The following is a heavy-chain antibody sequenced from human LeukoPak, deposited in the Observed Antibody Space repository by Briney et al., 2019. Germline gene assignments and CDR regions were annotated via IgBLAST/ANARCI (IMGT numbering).Heavy chain of an antibody. J-gene: IGHJ6*03. D-gene: IGHD3-10*01. Sequence: SQTLSLTCTVAGGSIGIDYWNWIRQPAGKGLEWIGRIFTSGIANYNPSLKSRVPMSVDTSKNQFSLNLSSVTAADTAVYYCAREISETYYKPLGYIDVWGKGTTVTVSS. V-gene: IGHV4-4*07. CDR1: GGSIGIDY. CDR3: AREISETYYKPLGYIDV. CDR2: IFTSGIA.